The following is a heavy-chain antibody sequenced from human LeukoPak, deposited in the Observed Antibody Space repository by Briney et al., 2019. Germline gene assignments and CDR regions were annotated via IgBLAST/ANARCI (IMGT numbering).Heavy chain of an antibody. J-gene: IGHJ4*02. CDR1: GYSFTSNG. V-gene: IGHV1-18*01. CDR3: AREGYCSGGSCHSGIIDC. Sequence: ASVKVSCKASGYSFTSNGISWVRQAPGQGLEWMGWISPYNGNTNYAQKIQGRLTMTTDTSTSTAYMELRSLRSDDTAVYYCAREGYCSGGSCHSGIIDCWGQGTLVTVSS. CDR2: ISPYNGNT. D-gene: IGHD2-15*01.